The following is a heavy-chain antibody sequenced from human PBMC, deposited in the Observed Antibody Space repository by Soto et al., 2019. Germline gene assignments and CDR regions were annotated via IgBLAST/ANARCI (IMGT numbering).Heavy chain of an antibody. CDR3: ARDELELRWFDP. J-gene: IGHJ5*02. CDR1: GGSVSSGSYY. Sequence: ETLSLTCTVSGGSVSSGSYYWSWIRQPPGKGLEWIGYIYYSGSTNYNPSLKSRVTISVDTSKNQFSLKLSSVTAADTAVYYCARDELELRWFDPWGQGTLVTVSS. CDR2: IYYSGST. D-gene: IGHD1-7*01. V-gene: IGHV4-61*01.